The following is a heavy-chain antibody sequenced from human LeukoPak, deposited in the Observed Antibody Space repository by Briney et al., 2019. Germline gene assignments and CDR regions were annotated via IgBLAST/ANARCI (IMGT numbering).Heavy chain of an antibody. D-gene: IGHD6-13*01. J-gene: IGHJ4*02. CDR2: ISANGGST. V-gene: IGHV3-64D*06. Sequence: WGSLRLSCSASGFIISNYAMHWVCQPPAQGLEYVSAISANGGSTYYADSVKGRFTISRDTSKNTLYLQMSSLRAEDTAMYHCVKDLYKGDSASWYFFHYWGQGTLVTVSS. CDR3: VKDLYKGDSASWYFFHY. CDR1: GFIISNYA.